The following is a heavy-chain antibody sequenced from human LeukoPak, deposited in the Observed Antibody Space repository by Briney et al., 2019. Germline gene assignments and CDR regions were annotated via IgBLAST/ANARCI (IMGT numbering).Heavy chain of an antibody. CDR3: ARLLLYAFDI. D-gene: IGHD3-22*01. V-gene: IGHV4-38-2*01. CDR1: GYSLSSGYY. J-gene: IGHJ3*02. Sequence: SETLSLTCAVSGYSLSSGYYWGWIRQPPGKGLEWIGSIYHSGSTYYNPSLKSRVTISVDTSTNQFYLKLSSVTAADTAVYYCARLLLYAFDIWGQGTMVTVSS. CDR2: IYHSGST.